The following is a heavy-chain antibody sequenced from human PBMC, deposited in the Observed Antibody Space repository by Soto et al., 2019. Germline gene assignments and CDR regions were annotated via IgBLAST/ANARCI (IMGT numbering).Heavy chain of an antibody. Sequence: SETLSLTCTVSGGSISSYYWSWIRQPPGKGLGWIGYIYYSGSTNYNPSLKSRVTISVDTSKNQFSLKLSSVTAADTAVYYCAATRYTYYDILTGRKPGYYYYMDVWGKGTTVTVSS. CDR3: AATRYTYYDILTGRKPGYYYYMDV. V-gene: IGHV4-59*08. J-gene: IGHJ6*03. CDR1: GGSISSYY. D-gene: IGHD3-9*01. CDR2: IYYSGST.